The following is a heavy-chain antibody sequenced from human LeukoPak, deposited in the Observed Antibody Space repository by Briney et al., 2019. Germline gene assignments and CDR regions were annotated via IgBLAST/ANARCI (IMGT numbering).Heavy chain of an antibody. CDR3: AKGNYDFWD. CDR1: GFTFDDYA. J-gene: IGHJ4*02. Sequence: GGSLRLSCAASGFTFDDYAMHWVRQAPGKGLEWVSGISWNSGSIGYADSVKGRFTISRDNAKNSLYLQMNSLRAVDTAVYYCAKGNYDFWDWGQGTLVTVSS. CDR2: ISWNSGSI. V-gene: IGHV3-9*01. D-gene: IGHD3-3*01.